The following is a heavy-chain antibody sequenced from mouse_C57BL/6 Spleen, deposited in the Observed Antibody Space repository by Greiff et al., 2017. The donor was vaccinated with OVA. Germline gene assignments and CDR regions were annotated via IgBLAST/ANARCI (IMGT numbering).Heavy chain of an antibody. D-gene: IGHD2-10*02. CDR1: GYAFTNYL. J-gene: IGHJ1*03. Sequence: QVQLQQSGAELVRPGTSVKVSCKASGYAFTNYLIEWVKQRPGQGLEWIGVINPGSGGTNYNEQFKGKATLTADKSSSTAYMQLSSLTSEDSAVYFCARKGYEYFDVWGTGTTVTVSS. CDR3: ARKGYEYFDV. V-gene: IGHV1-54*01. CDR2: INPGSGGT.